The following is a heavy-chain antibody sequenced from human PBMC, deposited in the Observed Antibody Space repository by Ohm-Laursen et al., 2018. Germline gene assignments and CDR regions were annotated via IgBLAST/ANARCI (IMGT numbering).Heavy chain of an antibody. V-gene: IGHV3-33*01. CDR2: IWYDGSNE. J-gene: IGHJ4*02. CDR1: GFTFISYG. CDR3: ARDQHNYGVPYYFDY. Sequence: SLRLSCSASGFTFISYGMHWVRQAPGKGLEWVAVIWYDGSNEYYADSVKGRFTISRDNSKNTLYLQMDSLRAEDTAVYYCARDQHNYGVPYYFDYWGQGTLVTVSS. D-gene: IGHD4-17*01.